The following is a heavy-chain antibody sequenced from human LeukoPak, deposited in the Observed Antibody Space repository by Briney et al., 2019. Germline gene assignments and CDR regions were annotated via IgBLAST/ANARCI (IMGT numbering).Heavy chain of an antibody. Sequence: ASVKVSCKASGYTFTSYGISWGRQAPGQGLEWMGWISAYNGNTNYAQKLQGRVPMTTDTSTSTAYMELRSLRSDDTAVYYCARASSSTRYYYYGMDVWGKGTTVTVSS. CDR1: GYTFTSYG. J-gene: IGHJ6*04. CDR2: ISAYNGNT. V-gene: IGHV1-18*04. CDR3: ARASSSTRYYYYGMDV. D-gene: IGHD6-13*01.